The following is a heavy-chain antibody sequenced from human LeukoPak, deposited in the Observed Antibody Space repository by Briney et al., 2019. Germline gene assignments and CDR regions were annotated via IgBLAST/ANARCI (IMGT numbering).Heavy chain of an antibody. Sequence: SETLALTCAVSGGSISSYYWSWIRQPPGKGLEWIGYIYYSGSTNYNPSLKGRGTISVDTSKNQFSLKLCSVTAADTAVYYCARRSVVTSNYDYWGRKTLVTVSS. J-gene: IGHJ4*02. CDR1: GGSISSYY. D-gene: IGHD4-23*01. V-gene: IGHV4-59*08. CDR3: ARRSVVTSNYDY. CDR2: IYYSGST.